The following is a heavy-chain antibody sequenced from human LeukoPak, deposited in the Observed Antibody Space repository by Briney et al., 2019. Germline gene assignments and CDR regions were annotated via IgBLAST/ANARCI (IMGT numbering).Heavy chain of an antibody. CDR2: IYYSGST. CDR1: GYSISSSNW. J-gene: IGHJ5*02. CDR3: ARNHYNWFDP. V-gene: IGHV4-28*01. Sequence: SETLSLTCAVSGYSISSSNWWGWIRQPPGKGLEWIGYIYYSGSTYYNPPLKSRVTMSVDTSKNQFSLKLSSVTAVDTAVYYCARNHYNWFDPWGQGTLVTVSS.